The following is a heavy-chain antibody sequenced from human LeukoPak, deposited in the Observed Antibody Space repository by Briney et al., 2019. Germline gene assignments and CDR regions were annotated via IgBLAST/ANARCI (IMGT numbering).Heavy chain of an antibody. D-gene: IGHD5-12*01. CDR2: IYQSGHT. CDR3: ARQVATKGEWAFDI. V-gene: IGHV4-38-2*02. Sequence: SETLSLTCSVSDYSINSGYYWGWIRQPPGKGLEWIGSIYQSGHTYYNPSLKSRVTISVDTSKNQFSLELNSVIAADTAVYYCARQVATKGEWAFDIWGQGTLVTVSP. J-gene: IGHJ3*02. CDR1: DYSINSGYY.